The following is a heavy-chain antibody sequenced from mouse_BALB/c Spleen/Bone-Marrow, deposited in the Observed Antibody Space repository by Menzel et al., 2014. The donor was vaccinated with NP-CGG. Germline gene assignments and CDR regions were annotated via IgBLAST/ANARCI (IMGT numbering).Heavy chain of an antibody. V-gene: IGHV2-6-7*01. CDR3: AREGPYGNYAMDY. Sequence: VMLVESGPGLVAPSQSLSITCTVSGFSLTGYGVNWVRQPPGKGLEWPGMIWGDGSTDYNSALKSRLSISKDNSKSQVFLKMNSLQTDDTARYYCAREGPYGNYAMDYWGQGTSVTVSS. J-gene: IGHJ4*01. CDR1: GFSLTGYG. D-gene: IGHD2-10*02. CDR2: IWGDGST.